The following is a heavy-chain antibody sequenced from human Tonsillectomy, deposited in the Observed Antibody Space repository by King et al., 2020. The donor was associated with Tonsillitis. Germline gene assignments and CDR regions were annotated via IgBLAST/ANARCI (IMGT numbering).Heavy chain of an antibody. CDR3: ARRPYCGGDCQYYFDY. J-gene: IGHJ4*02. Sequence: QLVQSGAEVKKPGESLKISCKGSGYSFTSYWIGWVRQMPGKGLEWMGIIYPGDSDTRYSPSFQGQVTISADKSISTAYLQWSSLKASDTAMYYCARRPYCGGDCQYYFDYWGQGTLVTVSS. CDR2: IYPGDSDT. CDR1: GYSFTSYW. V-gene: IGHV5-51*01. D-gene: IGHD2-21*02.